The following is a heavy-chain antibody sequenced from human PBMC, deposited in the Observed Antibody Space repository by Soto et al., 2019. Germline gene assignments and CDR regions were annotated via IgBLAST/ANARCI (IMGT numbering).Heavy chain of an antibody. CDR3: ARGTNRRTRYYYFDY. J-gene: IGHJ4*02. CDR2: IYTSGST. V-gene: IGHV4-4*07. D-gene: IGHD1-1*01. CDR1: GGSISSYY. Sequence: QVQLQESGPGLVKPSETLSLTCTVSGGSISSYYWSWIRQPAGKGLEWIGRIYTSGSTNYNPSLKVRVTISIYTSKIQFSLKLSSVTAADTAVYYCARGTNRRTRYYYFDYWGQGTLVTVSS.